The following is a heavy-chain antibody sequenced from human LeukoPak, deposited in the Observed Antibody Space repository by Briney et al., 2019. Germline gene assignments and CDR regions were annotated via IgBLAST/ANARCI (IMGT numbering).Heavy chain of an antibody. CDR2: INCEGGST. J-gene: IGHJ2*01. CDR3: AKVGPSRMLVPTAYYYFYL. Sequence: PGGSLRLSCAASGFMFNSYAMTWVRQAPGRGLEWVSSINCEGGSTYYADSVKGRLTISRDKSKNTLYLQMNSLRAEDTAVYYCAKVGPSRMLVPTAYYYFYLWGRGTLVSVSS. CDR1: GFMFNSYA. V-gene: IGHV3-23*01. D-gene: IGHD2-2*01.